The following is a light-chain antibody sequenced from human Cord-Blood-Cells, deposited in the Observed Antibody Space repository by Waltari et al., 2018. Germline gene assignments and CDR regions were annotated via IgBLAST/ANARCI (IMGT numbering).Light chain of an antibody. J-gene: IGKJ1*01. CDR3: QQYNNWPRT. CDR2: GSS. CDR1: QCVSSN. V-gene: IGKV3-15*01. Sequence: EIVMTQSPAPLSVSPGARATLSCRASQCVSSNLAWYQQKPGQAPRLLIYGSSTRATGIPARFSGSGSGTEFTLTISSLQSEDFAVYYCQQYNNWPRTFGQGTKVEIK.